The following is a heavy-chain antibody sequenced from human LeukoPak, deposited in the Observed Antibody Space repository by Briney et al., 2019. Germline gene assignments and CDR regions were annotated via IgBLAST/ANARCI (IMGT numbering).Heavy chain of an antibody. V-gene: IGHV3-7*03. CDR1: GFTFSSYW. CDR3: ARDYGVVGLFDP. Sequence: TGGSLGLSCAASGFTFSSYWMSWVRHAPGKGLEWVANIKQDGSEKYYVDSVKGRFTISRDNAQNSLYLQMNSLRAEDTAVYYCARDYGVVGLFDPWGQGTLVTVSS. CDR2: IKQDGSEK. J-gene: IGHJ5*02. D-gene: IGHD4-17*01.